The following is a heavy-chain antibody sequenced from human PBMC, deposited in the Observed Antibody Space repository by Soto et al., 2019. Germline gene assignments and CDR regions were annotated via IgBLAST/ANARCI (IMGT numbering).Heavy chain of an antibody. CDR3: VRSGDNYNLLDY. CDR2: SSNSGSFT. V-gene: IGHV3-11*06. J-gene: IGHJ4*02. Sequence: GGSLRLSCAASGFTFSDHYMSWIRQAPGKGLEWIGYSSNSGSFTRYTDSVKGRFSISRDNAKNSLYLQINSLRGDDTAIYYCVRSGDNYNLLDYWGQGTPVTVSS. D-gene: IGHD1-1*01. CDR1: GFTFSDHY.